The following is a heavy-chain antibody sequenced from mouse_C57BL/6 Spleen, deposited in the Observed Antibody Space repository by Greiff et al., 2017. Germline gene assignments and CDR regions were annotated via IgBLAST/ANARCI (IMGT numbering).Heavy chain of an antibody. Sequence: QVQLQQSGAELVKPGASVKLSCKASGYTFTSYWMHWVKQRPGQGLEWIGMIHPNSGSTNYNEKFKSKATLTVDKSSSTAYMQLSSLTSEDSAVYYCANYYGSSRFAYWGQGTLVTVSA. CDR1: GYTFTSYW. CDR3: ANYYGSSRFAY. V-gene: IGHV1-64*01. J-gene: IGHJ3*01. CDR2: IHPNSGST. D-gene: IGHD1-1*01.